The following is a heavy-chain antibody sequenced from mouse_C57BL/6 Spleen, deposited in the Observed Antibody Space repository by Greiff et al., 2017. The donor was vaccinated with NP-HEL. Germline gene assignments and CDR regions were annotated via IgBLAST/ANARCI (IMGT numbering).Heavy chain of an antibody. CDR2: IYPGSGST. V-gene: IGHV1-55*01. Sequence: VQLQQPGAELVKPGASVKMSCKASGYTFTSYWITWVKQRPGQGLEWIGDIYPGSGSTNYNEKFKSKATLTVDTSSSTAYMQLSSLTSEDSAVYYGAREEYDDDRYYYAMDYWGKGTSVTVSS. CDR3: AREEYDDDRYYYAMDY. D-gene: IGHD2-4*01. J-gene: IGHJ4*01. CDR1: GYTFTSYW.